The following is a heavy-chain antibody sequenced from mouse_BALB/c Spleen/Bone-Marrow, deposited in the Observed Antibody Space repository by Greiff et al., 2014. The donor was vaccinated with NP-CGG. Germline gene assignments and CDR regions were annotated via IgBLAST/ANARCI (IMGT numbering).Heavy chain of an antibody. CDR1: GYTFSSYW. J-gene: IGHJ3*01. Sequence: VKLVESGAELMKPGASVKISCKATGYTFSSYWIEWVKQRPGHGLEWIGEILPGSGSTNYNEKFKGKATFTADTSSNTAYMQLSSLASEDSAVYYCAWEDGNHVGFAYWGQGTLVTVSA. CDR3: AWEDGNHVGFAY. CDR2: ILPGSGST. V-gene: IGHV1-9*01. D-gene: IGHD2-1*01.